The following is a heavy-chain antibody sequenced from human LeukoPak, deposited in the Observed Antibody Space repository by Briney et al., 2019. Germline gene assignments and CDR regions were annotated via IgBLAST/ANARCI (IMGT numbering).Heavy chain of an antibody. CDR1: GFTFSSYA. Sequence: GSLRLSCAASGFTFSSYAMSWVRQAPGKGLEWVSAISGSGGSTYYADSVKGRFTISRDNSKNTLYLQMNSLRAEDTAIYYCAKAVFPGGATSRGIDYWGQGTLVTVSS. CDR2: ISGSGGST. J-gene: IGHJ4*02. V-gene: IGHV3-23*01. CDR3: AKAVFPGGATSRGIDY. D-gene: IGHD1-26*01.